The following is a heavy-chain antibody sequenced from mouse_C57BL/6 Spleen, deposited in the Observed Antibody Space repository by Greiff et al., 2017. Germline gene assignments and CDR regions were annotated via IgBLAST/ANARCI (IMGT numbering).Heavy chain of an antibody. V-gene: IGHV1-53*01. CDR2: INPSNGGT. D-gene: IGHD1-1*01. J-gene: IGHJ1*03. CDR1: GYTFTSYW. Sequence: QVQLQQPGTELVKPGASVKLSCKASGYTFTSYWMHWVKQRPGQGLEWIGNINPSNGGTNYNEKFKSKATLTVDKSSSTAYMQLSSLTSEDSAVYYCARGGGYYYGSSWYFDVWGTGTTVTVSS. CDR3: ARGGGYYYGSSWYFDV.